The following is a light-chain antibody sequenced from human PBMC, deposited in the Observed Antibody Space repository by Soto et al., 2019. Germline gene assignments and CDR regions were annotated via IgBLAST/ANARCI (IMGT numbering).Light chain of an antibody. CDR2: GVT. CDR1: SSDVGNYNY. CDR3: SSYTSSSTLIV. Sequence: QSALTQPASVSGSPGQSITISCTGTSSDVGNYNYVSWYQQHPGKAPKLMIYGVTIRPSGISNRFSGSKSGNTASLTISGLQAEDEADYYCSSYTSSSTLIVFGAGTQLTVL. V-gene: IGLV2-14*01. J-gene: IGLJ7*01.